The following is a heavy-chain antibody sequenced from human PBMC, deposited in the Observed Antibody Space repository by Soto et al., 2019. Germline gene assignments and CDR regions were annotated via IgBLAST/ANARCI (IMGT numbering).Heavy chain of an antibody. CDR1: GGSISSGGYS. V-gene: IGHV4-30-2*01. CDR3: ARSSVAGAGYFQH. D-gene: IGHD6-19*01. CDR2: IYHSGST. Sequence: SETLSLTCAVSGGSISSGGYSWSWIRQPPGKGLEWIGYIYHSGSTYYNPSLKSRVTISVDRSKNQFSLKLSSVTAADTAVYYCARSSVAGAGYFQHWGQGTQVTVS. J-gene: IGHJ1*01.